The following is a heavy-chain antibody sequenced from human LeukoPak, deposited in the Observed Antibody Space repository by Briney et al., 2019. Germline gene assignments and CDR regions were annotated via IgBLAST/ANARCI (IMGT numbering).Heavy chain of an antibody. D-gene: IGHD3-3*01. CDR2: IIPIFGTA. V-gene: IGHV1-69*13. CDR1: GGTFSSYA. J-gene: IGHJ4*02. CDR3: ARGNLLDYDFWSGYYFDY. Sequence: SVKVSCKASGGTFSSYAISWVRQAPGQGLEWMGGIIPIFGTANYAQKFQGRVTITADESTSTAYMELSSLRSEDTAVYYCARGNLLDYDFWSGYYFDYWGQGTLVTVSS.